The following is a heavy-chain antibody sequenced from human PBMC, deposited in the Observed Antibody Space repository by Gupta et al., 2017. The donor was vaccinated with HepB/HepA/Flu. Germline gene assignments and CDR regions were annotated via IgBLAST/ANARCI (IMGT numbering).Heavy chain of an antibody. J-gene: IGHJ5*02. CDR2: INGYGENT. D-gene: IGHD5-12*01. CDR3: AKSDHGYGEKIAH. Sequence: DVQLLESGGGLVEPGGSLRLSCEVSGFMFSWYSMYWVRQAPGKGLEWVSFINGYGENTYYADSVKGRFTISRDNSKNILYLEMSDLRAGDTGIYYCAKSDHGYGEKIAHWGRGTLVTVPS. CDR1: GFMFSWYS. V-gene: IGHV3-23*01.